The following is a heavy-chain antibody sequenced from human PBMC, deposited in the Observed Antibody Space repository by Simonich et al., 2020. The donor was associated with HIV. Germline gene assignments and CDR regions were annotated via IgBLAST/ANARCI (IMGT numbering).Heavy chain of an antibody. CDR1: GGAFSDYF. J-gene: IGHJ6*03. D-gene: IGHD3-3*01. V-gene: IGHV4-34*01. Sequence: QVQLQQWGAGLLKPLETLSLTCAGYGGAFSDYFWSWIRQSPGKGLEWIGEINHRGNTNSNPSLKSRVTISSDTAKNKFSLKLNSVTAAVTGVYYCAAGNGVLRFLEWDGTYMDVWGKGTTVTVSS. CDR3: AAGNGVLRFLEWDGTYMDV. CDR2: INHRGNT.